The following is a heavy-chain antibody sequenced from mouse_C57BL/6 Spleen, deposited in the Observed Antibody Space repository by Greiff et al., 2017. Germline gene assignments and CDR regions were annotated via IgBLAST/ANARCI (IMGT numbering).Heavy chain of an antibody. Sequence: QVQLKQSGAELVKPGASVKLSCKASGYTFTSYWMQWVKQRPGQGLEWIGEIDPSDSYTNYNQKLKGKATLTVDTSSSTAYLQLSSLTSEDSAVYYCARLDGSSYDYWGQGTTLTVSS. D-gene: IGHD1-1*01. CDR3: ARLDGSSYDY. CDR1: GYTFTSYW. V-gene: IGHV1-50*01. CDR2: IDPSDSYT. J-gene: IGHJ2*01.